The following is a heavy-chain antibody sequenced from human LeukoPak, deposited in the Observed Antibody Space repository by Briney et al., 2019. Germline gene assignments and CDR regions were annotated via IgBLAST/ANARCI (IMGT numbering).Heavy chain of an antibody. D-gene: IGHD5-24*01. V-gene: IGHV4-34*01. CDR1: GESFSGDY. CDR2: INQSGST. Sequence: KTSETLSLTCGVYGESFSGDYWSWIRQPPGKGLEWIGEINQSGSTNYIPSLKSRVTISVDTSKNQFSLKLISVTAADAAVCYCARGRWLQYETWGQGTLVTVSS. J-gene: IGHJ5*02. CDR3: ARGRWLQYET.